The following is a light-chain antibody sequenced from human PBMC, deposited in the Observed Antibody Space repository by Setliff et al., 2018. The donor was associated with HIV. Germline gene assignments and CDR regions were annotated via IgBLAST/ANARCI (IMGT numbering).Light chain of an antibody. J-gene: IGLJ2*01. CDR2: EVS. V-gene: IGLV2-14*01. CDR3: SSYTSSSTVVI. CDR1: SSDIGGYNY. Sequence: QSVLTQPASVSGSPGQSITISCTGSSSDIGGYNYVSWYQLHPGKAPKLMIYEVSNRPSGVSNRFSGSKSVNTASLTISGLQAEDEADYYCSSYTSSSTVVIFGGGT.